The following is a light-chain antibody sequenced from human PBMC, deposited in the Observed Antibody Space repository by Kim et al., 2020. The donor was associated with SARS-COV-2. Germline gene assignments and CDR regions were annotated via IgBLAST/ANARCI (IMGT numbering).Light chain of an antibody. CDR3: SAWDDSLSGAL. J-gene: IGLJ2*01. CDR1: SSNIASYY. V-gene: IGLV1-47*01. CDR2: RNT. Sequence: QSVLTQPPSASGTPGQRVTISCSGNSSNIASYYVYWYQQHPGTAPRPLIYRNTQRPSGVPDRFSGSKSGTSASLAIGGLRSEDEADYYCSAWDDSLSGALFGGGTQLTVL.